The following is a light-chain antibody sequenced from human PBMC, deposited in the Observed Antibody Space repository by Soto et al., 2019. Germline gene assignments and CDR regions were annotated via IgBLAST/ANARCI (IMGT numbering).Light chain of an antibody. CDR3: QQYNNWPWT. CDR1: QSVSSN. CDR2: GAS. J-gene: IGKJ1*01. Sequence: EIFMTQSPATLSVSQWEIATLSCRASQSVSSNLAWYQQKPGQAPRLLIYGASTRATGIPARFSGSGSGTEFTLTISSLQSEDFAVYYCQQYNNWPWTFGQGTKVDIK. V-gene: IGKV3-15*01.